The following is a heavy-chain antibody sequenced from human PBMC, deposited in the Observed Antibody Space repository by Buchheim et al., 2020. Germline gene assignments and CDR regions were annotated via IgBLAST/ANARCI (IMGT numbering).Heavy chain of an antibody. CDR3: AIYVSIAAAGTRLGPNWFDP. CDR1: GYSFTSYW. CDR2: IYPGDSDT. J-gene: IGHJ5*02. D-gene: IGHD6-13*01. V-gene: IGHV5-51*01. Sequence: EVQLVQSGAEVKKPGESLKISCKGSGYSFTSYWIGWVRQMPGKGLEWMGIIYPGDSDTRYSPSFQGQVTISADKSISPAYLQWSSLKASDTAMYYWAIYVSIAAAGTRLGPNWFDPWGQGTL.